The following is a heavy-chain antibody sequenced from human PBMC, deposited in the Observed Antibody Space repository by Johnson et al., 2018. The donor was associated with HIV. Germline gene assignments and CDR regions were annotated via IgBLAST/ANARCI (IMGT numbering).Heavy chain of an antibody. Sequence: VQLVESGGGLVQPGGSLRLSCAASGFTFSRYCMNWVRQTPGKGLEWVANIKQDGSEKYYVDSVKGRFTISRDTSKNTLYLQMNSLRAEDTAVYYCAKVRGDFWSGYYGGLNDAFDIWGQGTMVTVSS. CDR3: AKVRGDFWSGYYGGLNDAFDI. V-gene: IGHV3-7*02. CDR1: GFTFSRYC. CDR2: IKQDGSEK. J-gene: IGHJ3*02. D-gene: IGHD3-3*01.